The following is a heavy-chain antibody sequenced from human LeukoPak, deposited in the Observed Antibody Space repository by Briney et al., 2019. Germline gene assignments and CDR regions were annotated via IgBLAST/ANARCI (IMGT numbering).Heavy chain of an antibody. J-gene: IGHJ4*02. Sequence: PSETLSLTCTVSGGPLTRSLSYWGWIRRPPGKGLEWIGEINHSGSTNYNPSLKSRVTISVDTSKNQFSLKLSSVTAADTAVYYCARGKEEWLVLGVRYYFDYWGQGTLVTVSS. CDR1: GGPLTRSLSY. V-gene: IGHV4-39*07. D-gene: IGHD6-19*01. CDR3: ARGKEEWLVLGVRYYFDY. CDR2: INHSGST.